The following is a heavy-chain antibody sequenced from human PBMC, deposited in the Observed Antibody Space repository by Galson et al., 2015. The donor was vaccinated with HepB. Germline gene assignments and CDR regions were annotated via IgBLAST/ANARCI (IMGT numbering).Heavy chain of an antibody. V-gene: IGHV1-2*02. D-gene: IGHD1-1*01. J-gene: IGHJ3*02. CDR1: GYTFSHYY. CDR3: ARSSLYNWNGYDAFDI. Sequence: SVKVSCKASGYTFSHYYIHWVRQAPAQGLEWMGWDNPNGGGTDYAQKFQGRVSLTGDTSISTAYMELTDMKSDDTAVYYCARSSLYNWNGYDAFDIWGQGTLVTVSS. CDR2: DNPNGGGT.